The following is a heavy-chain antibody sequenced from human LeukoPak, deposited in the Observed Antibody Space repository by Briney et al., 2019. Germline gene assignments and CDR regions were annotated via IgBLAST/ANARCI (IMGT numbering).Heavy chain of an antibody. CDR1: GYTFTTYD. V-gene: IGHV1-8*03. Sequence: ASVKVSCKASGYTFTTYDINWVRQATGQGLEWMGWMNPNSANTGYAQKFQGRVAITRNTSISTAYMELNSLRSDDTAVYYCARARLVRGPVTPLYYFDYWGQGVLVTVSS. D-gene: IGHD2-8*02. CDR3: ARARLVRGPVTPLYYFDY. CDR2: MNPNSANT. J-gene: IGHJ4*02.